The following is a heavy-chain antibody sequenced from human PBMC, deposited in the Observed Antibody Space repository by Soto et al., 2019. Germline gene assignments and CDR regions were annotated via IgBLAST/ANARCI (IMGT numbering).Heavy chain of an antibody. Sequence: ESGGGVVQPGRSLRLSCAASGFTFSSYAMHWVRQAPGKGLEWVAVISYDGSNKYYADSVKGRFTISRDNSKNTLYLQMNSLRAEDTAVYYCARDRSGWYYFDYWGQGTLVTVSS. D-gene: IGHD6-13*01. V-gene: IGHV3-30-3*01. CDR3: ARDRSGWYYFDY. J-gene: IGHJ4*02. CDR1: GFTFSSYA. CDR2: ISYDGSNK.